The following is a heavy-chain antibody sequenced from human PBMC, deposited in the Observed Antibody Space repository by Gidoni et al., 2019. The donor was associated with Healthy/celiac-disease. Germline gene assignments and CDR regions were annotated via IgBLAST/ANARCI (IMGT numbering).Heavy chain of an antibody. CDR3: ARDSRGIFGPTGMDV. V-gene: IGHV3-48*03. D-gene: IGHD3-3*01. Sequence: EVQLVESGGGLVQPGGSLRLSCAASGFTFSSYEMNWVRQAPGKGLEWVSYISSSGSTIYYADSVKGRFTISRDNAKNSLYLQMNSLRAEDTAVYYCARDSRGIFGPTGMDVWGQGTTVTVSS. CDR1: GFTFSSYE. J-gene: IGHJ6*02. CDR2: ISSSGSTI.